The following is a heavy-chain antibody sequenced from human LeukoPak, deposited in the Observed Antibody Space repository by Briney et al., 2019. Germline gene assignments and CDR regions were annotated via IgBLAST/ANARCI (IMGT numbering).Heavy chain of an antibody. CDR3: ARVPSYYDYRFDP. Sequence: GGSLRLSCAASGFTFSNYSMNWVRQAPGKGLEWVAVISYDGSNKYYADSVKGRFTISRDNSKNTLYLQMNSLRAEDTAVYYCARVPSYYDYRFDPWGQGTLVTVSS. CDR2: ISYDGSNK. J-gene: IGHJ5*02. V-gene: IGHV3-30*03. CDR1: GFTFSNYS. D-gene: IGHD3-3*01.